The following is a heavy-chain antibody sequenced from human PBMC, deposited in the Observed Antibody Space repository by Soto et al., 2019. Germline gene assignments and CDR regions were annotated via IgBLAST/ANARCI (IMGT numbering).Heavy chain of an antibody. D-gene: IGHD3-10*01. CDR3: AKDKITMVRGVLDP. CDR2: ISYDGSNK. Sequence: SLRLSCAASGFTFSSYGMHWVRRAPGKGLEWVAVISYDGSNKYYADSVKGRFTISRDNSKNTLYLQMNSLRAEDTAVYYCAKDKITMVRGVLDPCGQGTLVTVSS. V-gene: IGHV3-30*18. CDR1: GFTFSSYG. J-gene: IGHJ5*02.